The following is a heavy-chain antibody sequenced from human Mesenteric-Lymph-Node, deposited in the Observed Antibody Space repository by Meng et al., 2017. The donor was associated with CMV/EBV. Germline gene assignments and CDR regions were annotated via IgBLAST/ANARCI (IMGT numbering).Heavy chain of an antibody. J-gene: IGHJ6*02. CDR1: GFTFNSSA. CDR2: ISYDGSNK. Sequence: GGSLRLSCAASGFTFNSSAMHWVRQAPGKGLEWVAIISYDGSNKYYADSVKGRFTISRDKSKNTLYLQMISLRAEDTAVYYCARGGYCTSIPCRFYYFALDVWGQGTTVTVSS. V-gene: IGHV3-30*04. CDR3: ARGGYCTSIPCRFYYFALDV. D-gene: IGHD2-2*01.